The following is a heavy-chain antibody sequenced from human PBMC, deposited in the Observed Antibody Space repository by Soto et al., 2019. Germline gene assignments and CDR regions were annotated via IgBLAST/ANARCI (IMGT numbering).Heavy chain of an antibody. J-gene: IGHJ4*02. Sequence: QITLNESGPTQVKPRQTLTLTCTFSGFSLTTSGVGVGWIRQSPGKAPEWLALILWDDDKRYTPSLKSRLTITQDTSKNQVDRTMADLDRADTATYYGAHRVRRTVFGWVTTTAIYFDFWGQGAPGAVAS. V-gene: IGHV2-5*02. CDR2: ILWDDDK. CDR1: GFSLTTSGVG. D-gene: IGHD3-3*01. CDR3: AHRVRRTVFGWVTTTAIYFDF.